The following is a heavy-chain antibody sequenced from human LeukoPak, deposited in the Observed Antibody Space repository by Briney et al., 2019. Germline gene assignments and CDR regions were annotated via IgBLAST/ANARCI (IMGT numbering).Heavy chain of an antibody. D-gene: IGHD3-10*01. Sequence: GGSLRLSCAASGFTFSSYAMSWVRQGPGEGLGWVSAIIGSGGSTYYADSVKGRFTISRDNSKNTLYLQMNSLRAEDTAVYYCAKESPGGSPFDYWGQGTLVTVSS. V-gene: IGHV3-23*01. CDR2: IIGSGGST. CDR1: GFTFSSYA. CDR3: AKESPGGSPFDY. J-gene: IGHJ4*02.